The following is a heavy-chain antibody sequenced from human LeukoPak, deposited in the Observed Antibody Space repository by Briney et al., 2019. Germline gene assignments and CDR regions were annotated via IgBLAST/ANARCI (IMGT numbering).Heavy chain of an antibody. V-gene: IGHV4-59*01. CDR1: GGSISSYY. CDR3: ARESHYYDSSGYYRY. Sequence: PSETLSLTCTVSGGSISSYYGSWIRQPPGKGLERIGYIYYSGSTNYNPSLKSRVTISVDTSKNQFSLKLSSVTAADTAVYYCARESHYYDSSGYYRYWGQGTLVTVSS. D-gene: IGHD3-22*01. CDR2: IYYSGST. J-gene: IGHJ4*02.